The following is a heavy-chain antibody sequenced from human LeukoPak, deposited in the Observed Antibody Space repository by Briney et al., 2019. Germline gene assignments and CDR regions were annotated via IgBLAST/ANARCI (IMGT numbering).Heavy chain of an antibody. J-gene: IGHJ3*02. CDR3: ARGVVVITSDAFDI. D-gene: IGHD3-22*01. CDR2: IYYSGST. CDR1: GGSISSSSYY. V-gene: IGHV4-39*01. Sequence: PSGTLSLTCTVSGGSISSSSYYWGWIRQPPGKGLEWIGSIYYSGSTYYNPSLKSRVTISVDASKNQFSLKLSSVTAADTAVYYCARGVVVITSDAFDIWGQGTMVTVSS.